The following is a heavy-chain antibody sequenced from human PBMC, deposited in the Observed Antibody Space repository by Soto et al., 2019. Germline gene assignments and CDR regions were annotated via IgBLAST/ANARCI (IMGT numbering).Heavy chain of an antibody. CDR1: GFTFGDYA. D-gene: IGHD6-19*01. CDR3: TSPGYSSGWPQGFDS. J-gene: IGHJ4*02. CDR2: IRSKAYGGTT. Sequence: PGGSLRLSCTASGFTFGDYAMSWVRQAPGKGLEWVGFIRSKAYGGTTEYAASVKGRFTISRDDSKSIAYLQMNSLKTEDTAVYYCTSPGYSSGWPQGFDSWGQGTLVTVSS. V-gene: IGHV3-49*04.